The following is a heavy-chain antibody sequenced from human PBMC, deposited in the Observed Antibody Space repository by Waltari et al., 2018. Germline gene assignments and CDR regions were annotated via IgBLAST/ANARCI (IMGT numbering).Heavy chain of an antibody. J-gene: IGHJ4*02. CDR3: ASPGY. CDR1: AGSIRSRSYY. V-gene: IGHV4-39*07. CDR2: IFYSGRT. Sequence: QLHLQESGPGLVTPSETLSLTCTVSAGSIRSRSYYWGWIRHAPGKGLEWIGSIFYSGRTSYNPTLKSRVTIAVDTSKNQLSLKLSAVNAADTAVYYCASPGYWGQGTLVTVSS.